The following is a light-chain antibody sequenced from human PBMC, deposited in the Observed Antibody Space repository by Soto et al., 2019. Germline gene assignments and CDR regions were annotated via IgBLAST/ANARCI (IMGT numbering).Light chain of an antibody. Sequence: QSVLTQPASVSGSPGQSITISCTGTSSDVGRYNYVSWFQQHPGKAPKLMIFEVSTRPSGVSNRFSGSKSGNTASLTISGIQIEDEADYYCCSYTSSTSAVFGGGTKLTVL. V-gene: IGLV2-14*01. CDR1: SSDVGRYNY. CDR3: CSYTSSTSAV. J-gene: IGLJ2*01. CDR2: EVS.